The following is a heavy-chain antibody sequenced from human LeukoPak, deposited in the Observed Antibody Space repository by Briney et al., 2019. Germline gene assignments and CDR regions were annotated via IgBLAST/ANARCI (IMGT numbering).Heavy chain of an antibody. V-gene: IGHV4-34*01. Sequence: SETLSLTCAVYGGSFSGYYWSWIRQPPGKGLEWIGEINHSGSTNYNPSLKSRVAMSINTSKNQFSLKLSSVTAADTAVYYCARRNGQDIVAAFRRRYYFDYWGQGTLVTVSS. D-gene: IGHD5-12*01. CDR1: GGSFSGYY. CDR2: INHSGST. CDR3: ARRNGQDIVAAFRRRYYFDY. J-gene: IGHJ4*02.